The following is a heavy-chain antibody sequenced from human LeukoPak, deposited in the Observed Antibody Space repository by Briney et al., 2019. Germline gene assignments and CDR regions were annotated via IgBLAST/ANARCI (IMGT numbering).Heavy chain of an antibody. CDR3: ARDWAGYAFDI. D-gene: IGHD2-15*01. J-gene: IGHJ3*02. CDR1: GFTFSSYW. CDR2: IKQDGSEK. Sequence: GGSLRLSCAASGFTFSSYWMSWVRQAPGKGLEWVANIKQDGSEKYNVDSVKGRFTISRDNAKNSLYLQMNSLRAEDTAVYYCARDWAGYAFDIWGQGTMVTVSS. V-gene: IGHV3-7*01.